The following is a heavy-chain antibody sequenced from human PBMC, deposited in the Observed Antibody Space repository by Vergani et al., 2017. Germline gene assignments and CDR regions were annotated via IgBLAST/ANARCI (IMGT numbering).Heavy chain of an antibody. J-gene: IGHJ4*02. Sequence: VHLVESGGGLVQPGGSLRLSCGASGFTFSNYGMHWVRQAPGKGLEWVTFIRYDGSNTYYADSVKGRFTISRDNSKNTLYLQMNSLRAEDTAVYYCAKDRPVPAANFYFDYWGQGTLVTVSS. CDR2: IRYDGSNT. D-gene: IGHD2-2*01. V-gene: IGHV3-30*02. CDR1: GFTFSNYG. CDR3: AKDRPVPAANFYFDY.